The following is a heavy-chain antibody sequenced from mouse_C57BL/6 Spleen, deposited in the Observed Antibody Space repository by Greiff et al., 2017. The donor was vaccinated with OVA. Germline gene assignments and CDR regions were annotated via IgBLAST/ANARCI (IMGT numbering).Heavy chain of an antibody. Sequence: EVQLQESGPGLVKPSQSLSLTCSVTGYSITSGYYWNWIRQFPGNKLEWMGYISYDGSNNYNPSLKNRISITRDTSKNQFFLKLNSVTTEDTATYYCARERGSSYPYYFDYWGQGTTLTVSS. V-gene: IGHV3-6*01. D-gene: IGHD1-1*01. CDR1: GYSITSGYY. CDR2: ISYDGSN. CDR3: ARERGSSYPYYFDY. J-gene: IGHJ2*01.